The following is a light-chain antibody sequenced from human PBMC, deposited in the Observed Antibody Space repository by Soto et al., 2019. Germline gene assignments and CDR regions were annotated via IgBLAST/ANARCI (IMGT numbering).Light chain of an antibody. CDR1: QSVSNNY. J-gene: IGKJ1*01. V-gene: IGKV3-20*01. Sequence: EIVLTPSPGTLSLSPGERATLSCRSSQSVSNNYLAWYPQKPGQAPRLLIYGASSRATGIPNRFSGSGSGPDFPLTISRLEPEDFAVYYCQQYGNSPQTFGQGTKVDIK. CDR3: QQYGNSPQT. CDR2: GAS.